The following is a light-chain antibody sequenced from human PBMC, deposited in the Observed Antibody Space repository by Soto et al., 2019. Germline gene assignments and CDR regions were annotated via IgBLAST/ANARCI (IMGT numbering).Light chain of an antibody. Sequence: DIQLTQSPPTLSAPVGDRVTITCRASQTISTWMAWYQQKPGNAPKLLVYDASTLQSGVASRFSGSGSGTEFTLIISGLQPDDSATYYCQQYTNTNNPWMFGQGTKVDNK. J-gene: IGKJ1*01. CDR1: QTISTW. CDR3: QQYTNTNNPWM. CDR2: DAS. V-gene: IGKV1-5*01.